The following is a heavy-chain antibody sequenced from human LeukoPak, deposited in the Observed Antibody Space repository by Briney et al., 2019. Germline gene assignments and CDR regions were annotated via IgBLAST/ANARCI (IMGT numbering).Heavy chain of an antibody. CDR2: IKSNSGGT. CDR1: GYTFSGYY. CDR3: AKLRSVASFFDS. V-gene: IGHV1-2*02. J-gene: IGHJ4*02. D-gene: IGHD6-19*01. Sequence: GASVKVSCKASGYTFSGYYIHWVRQAPGQGLEWMGWIKSNSGGTNSAQNFQGRVTMTRDTSISTACMELSGLTSDDTAMYYCAKLRSVASFFDSWGQGTLVTVSS.